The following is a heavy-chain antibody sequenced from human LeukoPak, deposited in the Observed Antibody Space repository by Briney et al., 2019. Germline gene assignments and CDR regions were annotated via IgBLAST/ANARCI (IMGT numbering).Heavy chain of an antibody. CDR3: ARDGGSGSFYYYYGMDV. V-gene: IGHV4-61*08. CDR2: IYYSGST. J-gene: IGHJ6*02. Sequence: SETLSPTCTVSGGSISSGGYYWSWIRQPPGKGLEWIGYIYYSGSTNYNPSLKSRVTISVDTSKNQFSLKLSSVTAADTAVYYCARDGGSGSFYYYYGMDVWGQGTTVTVSS. CDR1: GGSISSGGYY. D-gene: IGHD3-10*01.